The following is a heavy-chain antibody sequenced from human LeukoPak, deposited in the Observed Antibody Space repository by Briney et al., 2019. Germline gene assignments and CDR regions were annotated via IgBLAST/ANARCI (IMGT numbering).Heavy chain of an antibody. CDR2: INQDGTEK. Sequence: GGSLRLSCTASGFTFSNYYMSWVRQTPGKGLEWVANINQDGTEKYYGDSVKGRLTISRDNAKNSLYLQINSLRAEDTAVYFCARVLAAWYMDVWGKGTTVTVSS. J-gene: IGHJ6*03. CDR3: ARVLAAWYMDV. D-gene: IGHD6-13*01. CDR1: GFTFSNYY. V-gene: IGHV3-7*01.